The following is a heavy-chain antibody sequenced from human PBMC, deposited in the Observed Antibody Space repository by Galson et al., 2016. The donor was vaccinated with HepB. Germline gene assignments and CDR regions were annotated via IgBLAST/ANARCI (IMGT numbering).Heavy chain of an antibody. V-gene: IGHV1-8*01. D-gene: IGHD1-20*01. Sequence: SVKVSCKASGYTFTEYDMNWVRQATGQGLEWMGWMNPNSGNRGYAQKFQGRLTMTTDTSTRTAYMDLRSLRSDDTAVYFCARDVKGYKWGYGVGLDYWGQGTLVTVSS. J-gene: IGHJ4*02. CDR2: MNPNSGNR. CDR3: ARDVKGYKWGYGVGLDY. CDR1: GYTFTEYD.